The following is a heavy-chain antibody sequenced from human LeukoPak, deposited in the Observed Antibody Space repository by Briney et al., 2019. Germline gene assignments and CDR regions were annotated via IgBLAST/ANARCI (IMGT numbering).Heavy chain of an antibody. J-gene: IGHJ4*02. CDR2: IYHSGST. CDR1: GYSISSGYY. Sequence: SETLSLTCTVSGYSISSGYYWGWIRQPPGKGLEWIGSIYHSGSTYYNPSLKSRVTISVDTSKNQFSLKLSSVTAADTAVYYCARASRLYVVDYWGQGTLVTVSS. D-gene: IGHD2-15*01. CDR3: ARASRLYVVDY. V-gene: IGHV4-38-2*02.